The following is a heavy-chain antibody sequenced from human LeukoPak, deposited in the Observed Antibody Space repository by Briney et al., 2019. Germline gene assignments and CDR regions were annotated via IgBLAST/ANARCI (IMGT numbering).Heavy chain of an antibody. D-gene: IGHD6-19*01. V-gene: IGHV4-38-2*01. J-gene: IGHJ4*02. Sequence: SETLSLTCAVSGYSISSGYYWGWIRQPPGKGLEWIGSIYHSGSTYYNPSLKSRVTISVDTSKNQFSLKLSSVTAADTAVYYCARGGYSSGWYTKNVWGQGTLVTVPS. CDR2: IYHSGST. CDR3: ARGGYSSGWYTKNV. CDR1: GYSISSGYY.